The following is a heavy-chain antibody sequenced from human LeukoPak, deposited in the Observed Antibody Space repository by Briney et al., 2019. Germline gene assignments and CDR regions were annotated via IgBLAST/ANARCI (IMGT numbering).Heavy chain of an antibody. CDR3: ARGEYNWNL. CDR1: GIIFSSYW. J-gene: IGHJ5*02. CDR2: IKQDGSEK. D-gene: IGHD1-20*01. V-gene: IGHV3-7*01. Sequence: AGGSLRLSCAASGIIFSSYWMSWVRQAPGKGLEWVANIKQDGSEKYYVDSVKGRFTISRDNAKNSLYLQMNSLRGEDTAVYYCARGEYNWNLWGQGTLVTVSS.